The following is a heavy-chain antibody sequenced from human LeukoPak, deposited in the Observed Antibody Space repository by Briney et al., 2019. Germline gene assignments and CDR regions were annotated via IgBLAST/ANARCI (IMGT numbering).Heavy chain of an antibody. J-gene: IGHJ6*02. D-gene: IGHD3-3*01. CDR1: RFTFSSYG. CDR3: AKSVAIYFYYGLDV. CDR2: IWYDGSNK. Sequence: PGGSLRLSCAASRFTFSSYGMHWVRQAPGKGLEWVALIWYDGSNKYYTDSVKGRLTISRDNSKNTLYLQMNSLRAEDTAPYYCAKSVAIYFYYGLDVWGQGATVTVSS. V-gene: IGHV3-33*06.